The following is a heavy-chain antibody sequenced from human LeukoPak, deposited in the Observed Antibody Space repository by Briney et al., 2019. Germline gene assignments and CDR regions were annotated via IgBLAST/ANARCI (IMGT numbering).Heavy chain of an antibody. Sequence: ASVKVSCKASGYTFTSYYMHWVRQAPGQGLEWMGIINPSGGSTSYAPKFQGRLTMTRGMSTSTVYMDLSSLRSEDTAVYYCARGGYYDILTGYYRLSSFDYWGQGTLVTVSS. J-gene: IGHJ4*02. CDR3: ARGGYYDILTGYYRLSSFDY. CDR1: GYTFTSYY. D-gene: IGHD3-9*01. CDR2: INPSGGST. V-gene: IGHV1-46*01.